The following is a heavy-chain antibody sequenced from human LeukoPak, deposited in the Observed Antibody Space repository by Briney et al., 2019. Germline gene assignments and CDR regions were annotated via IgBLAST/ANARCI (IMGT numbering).Heavy chain of an antibody. CDR1: GGSISSSSYY. CDR3: ARHDDIVVVPVQGAFDI. J-gene: IGHJ3*02. CDR2: TYYSGST. Sequence: SETLSLTCTVSGGSISSSSYYWGWIRQPPGKGLERIGSTYYSGSTYYNPSLKSRVTISVDTSKNQFSLKLSSVTAADTAVYYCARHDDIVVVPVQGAFDIWGQGTMVTVSS. V-gene: IGHV4-39*01. D-gene: IGHD2-2*01.